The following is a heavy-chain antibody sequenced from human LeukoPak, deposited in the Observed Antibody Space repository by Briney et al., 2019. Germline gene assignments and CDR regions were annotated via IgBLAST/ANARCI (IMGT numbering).Heavy chain of an antibody. V-gene: IGHV1-18*01. Sequence: ASVKVPCKASGYTFTSYGISWVRQAPGQGLEWMGWISAYNGNTNYAQKLQGRVTMTTDTSTSTAYMELRSLRSDDTAVYYCARVVRKIFGVVIFDYWGQGTLVTVYS. CDR3: ARVVRKIFGVVIFDY. J-gene: IGHJ4*02. CDR1: GYTFTSYG. D-gene: IGHD3-3*01. CDR2: ISAYNGNT.